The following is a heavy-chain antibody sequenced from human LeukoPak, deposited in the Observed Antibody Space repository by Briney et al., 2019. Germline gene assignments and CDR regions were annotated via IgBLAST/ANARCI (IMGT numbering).Heavy chain of an antibody. J-gene: IGHJ4*01. D-gene: IGHD3-22*01. CDR2: ISSSGGAI. CDR3: ARQDNSGYYFVDY. Sequence: GGSLRLSCAASGFTFISFEMDWVRQAPGKGLEWISFISSSGGAIHYADSVKGRFTISRDNAKNSLYLQMNSLRAEDTAVYYCARQDNSGYYFVDYWGQGTLVTVSS. V-gene: IGHV3-48*03. CDR1: GFTFISFE.